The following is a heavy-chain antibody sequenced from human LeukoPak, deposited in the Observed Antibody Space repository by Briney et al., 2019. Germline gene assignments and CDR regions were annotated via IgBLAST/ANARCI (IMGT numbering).Heavy chain of an antibody. CDR1: GFTFNNYV. CDR3: ARDQVYYDFWSAY. Sequence: PGGSLRLSCATSGFTFNNYVMNWVRQAPGKGLEWVAFIRSKAHGGTTEYAASVKGRFTFSRDDSRSVAYLQMNNLRTEDTAVYYCARDQVYYDFWSAYWGQGTLVTVSS. V-gene: IGHV3-49*04. J-gene: IGHJ4*02. D-gene: IGHD3-3*01. CDR2: IRSKAHGGTT.